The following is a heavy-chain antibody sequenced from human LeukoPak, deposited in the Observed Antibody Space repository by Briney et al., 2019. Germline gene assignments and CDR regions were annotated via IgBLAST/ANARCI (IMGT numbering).Heavy chain of an antibody. J-gene: IGHJ4*02. CDR3: AKGVNIGGYNSLDY. CDR1: GFTFSSYA. D-gene: IGHD5-24*01. Sequence: GGSLRLSCAASGFTFSSYAMSWVRQAPGKGLEWVSAISGSGGSTYYADSVKGRFTISRDNSKNTLYLQMNGLRAEDTAVYYCAKGVNIGGYNSLDYWGQGTLVTVSS. V-gene: IGHV3-23*01. CDR2: ISGSGGST.